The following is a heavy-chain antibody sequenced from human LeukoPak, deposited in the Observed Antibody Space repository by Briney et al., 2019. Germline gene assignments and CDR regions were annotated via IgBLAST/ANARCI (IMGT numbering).Heavy chain of an antibody. CDR3: ARGSGTVDY. CDR1: GFTFTTFW. V-gene: IGHV3-74*01. J-gene: IGHJ4*02. D-gene: IGHD3-3*01. Sequence: GGSLRLSCATSGFTFTTFWMHWVRQAPGKGLVWVSRINHDGSSTNYADSVKGRFTISRDNAKTSLYLQMNSLRAEDTAVYYCARGSGTVDYWGQGTLVTVSS. CDR2: INHDGSST.